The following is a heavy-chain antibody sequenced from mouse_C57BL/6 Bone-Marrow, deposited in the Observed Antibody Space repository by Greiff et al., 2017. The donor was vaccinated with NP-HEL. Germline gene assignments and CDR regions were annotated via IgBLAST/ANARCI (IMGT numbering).Heavy chain of an antibody. V-gene: IGHV1-18*01. CDR2: INPNNGGT. Sequence: EVQLQQSGPELVKPGASVKIPCKASGYTFTDYNMDWVKQSHGKSLEWIGDINPNNGGTIYNQKFKGKATLTVDKSSSTAYMELRSLTSEDTAVYYCARKDYYGSSYGYFGVWGTGTTVTVSS. J-gene: IGHJ1*03. D-gene: IGHD1-1*01. CDR1: GYTFTDYN. CDR3: ARKDYYGSSYGYFGV.